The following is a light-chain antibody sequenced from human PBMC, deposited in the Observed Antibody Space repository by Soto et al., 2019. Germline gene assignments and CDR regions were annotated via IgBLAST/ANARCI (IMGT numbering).Light chain of an antibody. V-gene: IGKV1-39*01. CDR1: QTINTY. J-gene: IGKJ3*01. CDR2: AAS. Sequence: DIQMTQSPSSLSASVGDRVTITCRASQTINTYLNWYQQKPGKAPKLLIHAASSLQSGVPSRFSGSGSGTDFTLTISSLQPEGFATYYCQQSYRAPLTFGPGTKVDIK. CDR3: QQSYRAPLT.